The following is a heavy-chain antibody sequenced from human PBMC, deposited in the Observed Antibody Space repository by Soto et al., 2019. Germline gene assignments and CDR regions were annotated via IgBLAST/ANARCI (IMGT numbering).Heavy chain of an antibody. J-gene: IGHJ4*02. CDR1: GFTFGSYW. V-gene: IGHV3-7*01. CDR3: ARDVGGLLPFFDY. CDR2: IKQDGSEK. Sequence: PGGSLRLSCAASGFTFGSYWMSWVRQAPGKGLEWVANIKQDGSEKYYVDSVKGRFTISRDNAKNSLYLQMNSLRAEDTAVYYCARDVGGLLPFFDYWGQGTLVTVSS.